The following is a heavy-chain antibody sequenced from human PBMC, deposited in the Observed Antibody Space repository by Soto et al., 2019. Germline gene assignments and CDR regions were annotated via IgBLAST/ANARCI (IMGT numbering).Heavy chain of an antibody. D-gene: IGHD1-26*01. Sequence: GGSLRLSCAASGFTFSSYDMHWVRQATGKGLEWVSAIGTAGDTYYPGSVKGRFTISRENAKNSLYLQMNSLRAEDTAVYYCARDGAYSGSYSPYYYYGMDVWGQGTTVTVSS. CDR1: GFTFSSYD. V-gene: IGHV3-13*01. J-gene: IGHJ6*02. CDR3: ARDGAYSGSYSPYYYYGMDV. CDR2: IGTAGDT.